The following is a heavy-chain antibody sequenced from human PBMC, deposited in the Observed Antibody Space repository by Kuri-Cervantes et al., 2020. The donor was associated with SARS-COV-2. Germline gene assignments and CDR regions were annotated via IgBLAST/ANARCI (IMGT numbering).Heavy chain of an antibody. CDR3: ARTSIAAAGTYFDY. V-gene: IGHV4-39*07. D-gene: IGHD6-13*01. J-gene: IGHJ4*02. Sequence: GSLRLSCTVSGGSISSSSYYWGWIRQPPGKGLEWIGSIYYSGSTNYNPSLKSRVTISVDTSKNQFSLKLSSVTAADTAVYYCARTSIAAAGTYFDYWGQGTLVTVSS. CDR1: GGSISSSSYY. CDR2: IYYSGST.